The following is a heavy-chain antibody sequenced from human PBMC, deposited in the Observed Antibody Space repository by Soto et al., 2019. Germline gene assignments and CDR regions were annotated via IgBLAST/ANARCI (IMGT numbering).Heavy chain of an antibody. CDR2: IYYSGST. CDR1: GGSISSYY. D-gene: IGHD1-26*01. CDR3: ARGGGGSYYLN. V-gene: IGHV4-59*01. J-gene: IGHJ4*02. Sequence: SETPSLTCTVSGGSISSYYWSWIRQPPGKGLEWIGYIYYSGSTNYNPSLKSRVTISVDTSKNQFSLKLSSVTAADTAVYYCARGGGGSYYLNWGQGTLVTVSS.